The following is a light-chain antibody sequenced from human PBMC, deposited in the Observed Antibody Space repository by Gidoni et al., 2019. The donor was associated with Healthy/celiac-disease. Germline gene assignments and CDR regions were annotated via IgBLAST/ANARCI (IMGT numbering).Light chain of an antibody. CDR3: QLRSNWPLWT. J-gene: IGKJ1*01. CDR1: QSVSSY. CDR2: DIS. V-gene: IGKV3-11*01. Sequence: IVFTQSPATLSLSPGERATLSCRASQSVSSYLAWYQQKPGQAPRLLMYDISNRATGIPARFSGSGSGTDFTLTISSLEPEDFAVYYCQLRSNWPLWTFGQGTKVEIK.